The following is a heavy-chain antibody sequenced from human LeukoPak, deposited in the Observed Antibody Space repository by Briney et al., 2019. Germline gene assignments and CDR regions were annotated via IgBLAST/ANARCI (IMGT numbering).Heavy chain of an antibody. V-gene: IGHV3-23*01. CDR1: GFTFSSYA. CDR2: ISGGGGST. D-gene: IGHD3-22*01. Sequence: GGSLRLSCAASGFTFSSYAMSWVRQAPGKGLEWVSAISGGGGSTYYADSVKGRFTISRDNSKNTLYLQMNSLRAEDTAVYYCARYYYDSSGYPILKYYFDYWGQGTLVTVSS. CDR3: ARYYYDSSGYPILKYYFDY. J-gene: IGHJ4*02.